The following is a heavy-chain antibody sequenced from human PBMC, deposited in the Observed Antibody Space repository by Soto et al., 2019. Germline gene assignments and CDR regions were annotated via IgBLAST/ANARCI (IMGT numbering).Heavy chain of an antibody. CDR2: INHSGST. V-gene: IGHV4-34*01. Sequence: SETLALTCAVYGGSFSGYYWSWIRQPPGKGLEWIGEINHSGSTNYNPSLKSRVTISVDTSKNQFSLKLSSVTAADPAVYYCARGWSRYGSGRYYFDYWGQGTPVTVSS. CDR3: ARGWSRYGSGRYYFDY. D-gene: IGHD3-10*01. J-gene: IGHJ4*02. CDR1: GGSFSGYY.